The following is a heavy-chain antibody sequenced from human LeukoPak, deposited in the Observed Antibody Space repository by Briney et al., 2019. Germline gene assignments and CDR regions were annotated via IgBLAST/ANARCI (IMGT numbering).Heavy chain of an antibody. V-gene: IGHV3-23*01. D-gene: IGHD3-10*01. CDR3: ANAGSYYGSGKDAFDI. CDR2: ISGSGGST. J-gene: IGHJ3*02. Sequence: GGSLRLSCAASGFTVSSYAMSWVRQAPGKWLEWVSAISGSGGSTYYADSVKGRFTISRDNSKNTLYLQMNSLRAEDTAVYYCANAGSYYGSGKDAFDIWGQGTMVTVSS. CDR1: GFTVSSYA.